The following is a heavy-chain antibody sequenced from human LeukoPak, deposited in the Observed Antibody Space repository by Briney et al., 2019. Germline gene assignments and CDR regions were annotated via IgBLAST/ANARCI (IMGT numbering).Heavy chain of an antibody. J-gene: IGHJ4*02. V-gene: IGHV3-49*03. CDR2: IRSKAYGGTT. CDR1: GFTFGDYA. Sequence: GGSLRLSCTASGFTFGDYAMSWFRQAPGKGLEWVGFIRSKAYGGTTEYAASVKGRFTISRDDSKSIAYLQMNSLKTEDTAVYYCTRDRGIVGATRVWFDYWGQGTLVAVSS. CDR3: TRDRGIVGATRVWFDY. D-gene: IGHD1-26*01.